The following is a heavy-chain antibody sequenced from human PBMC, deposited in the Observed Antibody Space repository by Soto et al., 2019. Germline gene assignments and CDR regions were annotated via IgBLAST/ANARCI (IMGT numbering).Heavy chain of an antibody. J-gene: IGHJ6*02. D-gene: IGHD2-2*01. Sequence: GGSLRLSCAASGFTFSSYGMHWVRQAPGKGLEWVAVISYDGSNKYYADSVKGRFTISRDNSKNTLYLQMNSLRAEDTAVYYCTCPHPTRYYYYYYGMDVWGQGTTVTVSS. CDR3: TCPHPTRYYYYYYGMDV. CDR1: GFTFSSYG. CDR2: ISYDGSNK. V-gene: IGHV3-30*03.